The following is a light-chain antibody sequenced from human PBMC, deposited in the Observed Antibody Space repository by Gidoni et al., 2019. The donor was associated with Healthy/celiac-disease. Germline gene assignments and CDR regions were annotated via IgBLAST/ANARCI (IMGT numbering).Light chain of an antibody. CDR1: QSVSSY. V-gene: IGKV3-11*01. J-gene: IGKJ4*01. Sequence: EIEFTQSPATLSLSPGERATLSCRASQSVSSYLAWYQQKPCQAPRLLIYDASTRATGIPARFSGSGSGTDFTLTISSLEPEDFAVYYCQQRSNWPPTFGGGTKVEIK. CDR2: DAS. CDR3: QQRSNWPPT.